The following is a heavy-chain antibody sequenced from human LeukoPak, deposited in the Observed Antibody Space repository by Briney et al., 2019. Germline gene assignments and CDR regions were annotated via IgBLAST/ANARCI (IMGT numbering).Heavy chain of an antibody. CDR3: ASPPRGGYYYYMDV. D-gene: IGHD3-16*01. Sequence: ASVKVSCKASGGTFSSYAIIWVRQAPGQGLEWMGGIIPIFGTANYAQKFQGRVTITTDESTSTAYMELSSLRSEDTAVYYCASPPRGGYYYYMDVWGKGTTVTVSS. CDR1: GGTFSSYA. CDR2: IIPIFGTA. J-gene: IGHJ6*03. V-gene: IGHV1-69*05.